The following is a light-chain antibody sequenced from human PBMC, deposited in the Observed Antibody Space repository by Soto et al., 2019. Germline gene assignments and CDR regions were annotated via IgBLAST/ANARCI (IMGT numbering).Light chain of an antibody. CDR2: AAS. Sequence: DIQLTQSPSFLSASVGDRVAMTCRASQGSSSYLAWYQQKPGKAPKLLIYAASTLQSVVPSRFSGSGSGTQFTLTISSLQPEDFATYYCQQLNSYPLTFGGGTKVYIK. CDR1: QGSSSY. V-gene: IGKV1-9*01. J-gene: IGKJ4*01. CDR3: QQLNSYPLT.